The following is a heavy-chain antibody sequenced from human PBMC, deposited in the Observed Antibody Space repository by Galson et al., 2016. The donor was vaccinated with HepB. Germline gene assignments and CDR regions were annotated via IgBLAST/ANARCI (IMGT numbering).Heavy chain of an antibody. Sequence: SLRLSCAASGFTFSTYAMHWVRQAPGKGLEWVAGISFDGSNKYYADSVKGRFTISRDNSKNTLYLQMNSLRPEDTAVHYCARSKGYYYYAMGVWGQGTTVTVAS. V-gene: IGHV3-30-3*01. CDR2: ISFDGSNK. J-gene: IGHJ6*02. CDR1: GFTFSTYA. CDR3: ARSKGYYYYAMGV.